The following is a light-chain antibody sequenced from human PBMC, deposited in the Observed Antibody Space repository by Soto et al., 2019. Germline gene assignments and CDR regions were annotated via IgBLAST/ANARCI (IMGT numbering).Light chain of an antibody. J-gene: IGKJ5*01. V-gene: IGKV3-15*01. CDR1: QSVGTY. CDR2: DTS. CDR3: QQYNNWPPIT. Sequence: EIVLTQSPATLSLSPGEKATLSCWASQSVGTYLAWYQQKVGQAPRLLIYDTSTRATGIPARFSGSGSGTEFTLTISSLQSEDFAVYYCQQYNNWPPITFGQGTRLEI.